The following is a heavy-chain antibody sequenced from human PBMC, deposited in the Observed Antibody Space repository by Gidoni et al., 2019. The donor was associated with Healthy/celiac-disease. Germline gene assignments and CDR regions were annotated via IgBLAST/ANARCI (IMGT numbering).Heavy chain of an antibody. CDR3: ARHYGDYSYGMDV. CDR2: IDPSDSYT. D-gene: IGHD4-17*01. V-gene: IGHV5-10-1*01. Sequence: GKGLEWMGRIDPSDSYTNYSPSFQGHVTISADKSISTAYLQWSSLKASDTAMYYCARHYGDYSYGMDVWGQGTTVTVSS. J-gene: IGHJ6*02.